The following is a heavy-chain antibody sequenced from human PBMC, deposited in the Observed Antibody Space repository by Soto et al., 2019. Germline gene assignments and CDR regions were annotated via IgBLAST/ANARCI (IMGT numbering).Heavy chain of an antibody. J-gene: IGHJ6*02. D-gene: IGHD5-18*01. CDR1: GFTFSSYG. CDR2: IWYDGSNK. Sequence: GGSLRLSCAASGFTFSSYGMHWVRQAPGKGLEWVAVIWYDGSNKYYADSVKGRFTISRDNSKNTLYLQMNSLRAEDTAVYYCARVLAVGYCYGYSGMDVWGQGTTVTVSS. V-gene: IGHV3-33*01. CDR3: ARVLAVGYCYGYSGMDV.